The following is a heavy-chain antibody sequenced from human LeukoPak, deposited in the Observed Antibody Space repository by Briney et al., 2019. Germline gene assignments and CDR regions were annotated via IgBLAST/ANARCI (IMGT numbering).Heavy chain of an antibody. CDR3: ARGGYYGSGNDFRFDP. CDR1: GGSISSNSYY. V-gene: IGHV4-61*05. CDR2: IYYSGST. J-gene: IGHJ5*02. D-gene: IGHD3-10*01. Sequence: SETLSLTCTVSGGSISSNSYYWGWIRQPPGKGLEWIGYIYYSGSTNYKPSLKSRVTISVDTSKNQFSLKLSSVTAVDTAVYYCARGGYYGSGNDFRFDPWGQGTLVTVSS.